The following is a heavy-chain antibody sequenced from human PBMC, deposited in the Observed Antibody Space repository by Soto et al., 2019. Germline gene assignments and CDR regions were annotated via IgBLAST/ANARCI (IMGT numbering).Heavy chain of an antibody. CDR3: ARDFTNSSSCPYYFDY. V-gene: IGHV1-18*01. CDR1: GYTFTTYG. J-gene: IGHJ4*02. CDR2: ISAYSGST. D-gene: IGHD6-13*01. Sequence: QVQLVQSGAEVKKPGASVKVSCKASGYTFTTYGISWVRQAPGQGLEWMGWISAYSGSTKFAQKLQGRVTMTTVTSSTSAYMELRSLTSDDTAVYYCARDFTNSSSCPYYFDYWGQGTLVTVSS.